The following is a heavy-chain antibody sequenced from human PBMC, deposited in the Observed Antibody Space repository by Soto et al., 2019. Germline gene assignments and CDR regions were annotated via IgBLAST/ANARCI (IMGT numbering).Heavy chain of an antibody. CDR2: IYYSGST. J-gene: IGHJ5*02. V-gene: IGHV4-39*01. CDR3: ARHTRARSGIAARDWFDP. D-gene: IGHD6-6*01. CDR1: GGSISSSSYY. Sequence: SETLSLTCTVSGGSISSSSYYWGWIRQPPGKGLEWIGSIYYSGSTYYNPSLKSRVTISVDTSKNQFSLKLSSVTAADTAVYYCARHTRARSGIAARDWFDPWGQGTLVTVSS.